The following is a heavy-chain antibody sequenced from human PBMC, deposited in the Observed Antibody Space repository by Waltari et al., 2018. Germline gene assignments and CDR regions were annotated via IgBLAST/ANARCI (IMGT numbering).Heavy chain of an antibody. Sequence: QVNLVERAGGVVARGGSLRHSCSPLGFTFSNFGMPWVRQATGKGLGWVALIWFDGSDKVYADSVRGRFTISRDNSARTLYLDMDSLRLDDTAMYYCAKDAFGNTYLDFWGQGTLVTVSS. CDR2: IWFDGSDK. CDR3: AKDAFGNTYLDF. J-gene: IGHJ4*02. D-gene: IGHD2-2*02. V-gene: IGHV3-30*02. CDR1: GFTFSNFG.